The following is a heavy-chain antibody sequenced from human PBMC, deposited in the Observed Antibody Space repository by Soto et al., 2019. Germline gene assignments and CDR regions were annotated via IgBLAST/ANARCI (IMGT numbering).Heavy chain of an antibody. CDR2: INAGNGNT. J-gene: IGHJ4*02. D-gene: IGHD2-15*01. V-gene: IGHV1-3*01. CDR3: ARGPGGPDGPGDY. Sequence: QVQLVQSGAEVKKPGASVKVSCKASGYTFTSYAMHWVRQAPGQRLEWMGWINAGNGNTKYSQKFQGRVTITRDPSGSTSDMELSSLRSEDTAVYYCARGPGGPDGPGDYWGQGTLVTVSS. CDR1: GYTFTSYA.